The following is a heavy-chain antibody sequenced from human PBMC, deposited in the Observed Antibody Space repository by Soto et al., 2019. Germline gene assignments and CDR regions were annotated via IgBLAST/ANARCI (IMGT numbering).Heavy chain of an antibody. CDR3: AADYGSGSYYVRGYFDY. V-gene: IGHV4-4*02. Sequence: PSETLSLTCAVSGGSISSSNWWSWVRQPPGKGLERIGEIYHSGSTNYNPSLKSRLTISIDKSKNQFSLKLTSVTAADTAVYYCAADYGSGSYYVRGYFDYWGQGTLVTSPQ. D-gene: IGHD3-10*01. CDR1: GGSISSSNW. J-gene: IGHJ4*02. CDR2: IYHSGST.